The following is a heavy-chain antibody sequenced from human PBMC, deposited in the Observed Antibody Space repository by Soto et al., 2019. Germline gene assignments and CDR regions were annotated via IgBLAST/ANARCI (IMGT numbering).Heavy chain of an antibody. CDR1: RGTFSSYA. D-gene: IGHD3-22*01. CDR3: AREYYYDSSGPFMDV. Sequence: EASVKVSCKASRGTFSSYAISWVRQAPGQGLEWMGGIIPIFGTANYAQKFQGRVTITADNSTSTAYMELSSLRAEDTAVYYCAREYYYDSSGPFMDVWGQGATVTVSS. J-gene: IGHJ6*02. CDR2: IIPIFGTA. V-gene: IGHV1-69*06.